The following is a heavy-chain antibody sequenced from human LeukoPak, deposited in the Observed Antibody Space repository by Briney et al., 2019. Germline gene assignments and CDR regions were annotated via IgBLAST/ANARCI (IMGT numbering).Heavy chain of an antibody. V-gene: IGHV3-49*04. CDR3: TRDGRWGHGRPL. CDR2: IRSNTYGGTT. Sequence: QPGGSLRLSCTGSGFRFGDYAMSWVRQAPGKGVEWVGFIRSNTYGGTTDYAASVKGRVTISRDDSKSFAYLQMDSLKTEDTAVYYCTRDGRWGHGRPLWGQGTLVTVSS. J-gene: IGHJ4*02. CDR1: GFRFGDYA. D-gene: IGHD2-15*01.